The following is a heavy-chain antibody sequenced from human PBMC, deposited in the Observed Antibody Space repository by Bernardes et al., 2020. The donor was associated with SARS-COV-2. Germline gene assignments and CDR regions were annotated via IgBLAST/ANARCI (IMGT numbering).Heavy chain of an antibody. D-gene: IGHD6-19*01. J-gene: IGHJ4*02. CDR3: AASAWYNCPDY. V-gene: IGHV1-24*01. CDR1: GYTLPEVS. CDR2: FDPEDGEP. Sequence: ASVKVSCKVSGYTLPEVSIHWVRPAPGKGLEWMGSFDPEDGEPVYAQQFQGRVTMTEDTSTDTTYIELSSLGSEDTAVYYCAASAWYNCPDYWGQGTLVTVSS.